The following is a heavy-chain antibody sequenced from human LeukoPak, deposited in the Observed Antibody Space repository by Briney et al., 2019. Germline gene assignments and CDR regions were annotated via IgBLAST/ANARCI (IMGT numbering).Heavy chain of an antibody. CDR1: GFTFSSYG. CDR2: ISSSSSYI. D-gene: IGHD3-22*01. V-gene: IGHV3-21*01. J-gene: IGHJ4*02. Sequence: MAGGSLRLSCAASGFTFSSYGMNWVRQAPGKGLEWVSFISSSSSYIYYADSVKGRFTISRDNAKNSLYLQMNSLRAEDTAVYYCARDLRSSGYYAFDYWGQGTLVTVSS. CDR3: ARDLRSSGYYAFDY.